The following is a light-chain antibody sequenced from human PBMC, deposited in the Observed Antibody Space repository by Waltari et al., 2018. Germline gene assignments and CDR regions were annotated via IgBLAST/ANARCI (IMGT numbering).Light chain of an antibody. J-gene: IGKJ2*01. CDR1: QSILTN. Sequence: EIVMTQSPAILSVSPGDRATLSCRANQSILTNLAWYQQKPDQAPRLLMYAASNRATGLPDRFSGSGSGTYFTFTISSLHPEDFALYYCQQYNNWPYTFGQGTKLEIK. V-gene: IGKV3-15*01. CDR3: QQYNNWPYT. CDR2: AAS.